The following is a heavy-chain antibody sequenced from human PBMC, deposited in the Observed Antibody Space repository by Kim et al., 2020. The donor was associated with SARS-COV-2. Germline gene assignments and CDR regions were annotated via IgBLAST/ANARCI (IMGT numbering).Heavy chain of an antibody. J-gene: IGHJ6*02. CDR2: IYYSGST. V-gene: IGHV4-31*03. CDR1: GGSISSGGYY. CDR3: ARAIPPYCSGGSCYFGWAYYYCYGMDA. D-gene: IGHD2-15*01. Sequence: SETLSLTCTVSGGSISSGGYYWSWIRQHPGKGLEWIGYIYYSGSTYYNPSLKSRVTISVDTSKNQFSLKLSSVTAADTAVYYCARAIPPYCSGGSCYFGWAYYYCYGMDAWGQRTPVTLSS.